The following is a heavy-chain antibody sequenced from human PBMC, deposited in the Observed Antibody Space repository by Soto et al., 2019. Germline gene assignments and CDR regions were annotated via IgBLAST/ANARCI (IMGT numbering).Heavy chain of an antibody. CDR3: AHRGYMYGNWDHGYFDY. V-gene: IGHV2-5*02. J-gene: IGHJ4*02. D-gene: IGHD5-18*01. Sequence: QITLKESGPTRVRPTQTLALTCTFSGFSLTTSGVGVGWIRKTPGKALEWLAVIYWDDDKRDSPSLKSRLTITKDASKNQVVLTMADMDPVDTATYFCAHRGYMYGNWDHGYFDYWGQGTLVTVSS. CDR2: IYWDDDK. CDR1: GFSLTTSGVG.